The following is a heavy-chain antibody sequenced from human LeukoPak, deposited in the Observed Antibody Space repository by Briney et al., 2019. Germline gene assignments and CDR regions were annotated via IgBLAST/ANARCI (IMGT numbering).Heavy chain of an antibody. V-gene: IGHV3-48*01. CDR1: GFTLSSYN. CDR3: ARVSTVTPRY. CDR2: ISSDANAI. Sequence: GGSLRLSCAASGFTLSSYNMNWARQAPGKGLEWISFISSDANAIYYADSVKGRFTISRDTAKNSLYLQMNSLRVEDTAVYYCARVSTVTPRYWGQGTLVTVSS. J-gene: IGHJ4*02. D-gene: IGHD4-17*01.